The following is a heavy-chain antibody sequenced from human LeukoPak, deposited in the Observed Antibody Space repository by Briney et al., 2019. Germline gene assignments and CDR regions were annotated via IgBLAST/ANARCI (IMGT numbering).Heavy chain of an antibody. CDR2: ITGSGGNT. D-gene: IGHD3-9*01. CDR3: AKWGDFDVLTGYYVPDF. V-gene: IGHV3-23*01. CDR1: GFTFSNYA. J-gene: IGHJ4*02. Sequence: PGASLRLSCAASGFTFSNYAISWVRQAPGKGLEWVSAITGSGGNTYYADSVKGRFTISRDNSKNTLYLQMSSLRDEDTAVYYCAKWGDFDVLTGYYVPDFWGQGTMVTVSS.